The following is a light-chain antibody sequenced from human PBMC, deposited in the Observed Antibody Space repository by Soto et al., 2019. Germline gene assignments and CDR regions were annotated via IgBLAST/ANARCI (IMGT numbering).Light chain of an antibody. CDR1: SSNIGAGYD. CDR3: CLYIGATTYV. V-gene: IGLV1-40*01. Sequence: QSVLTQPPSVSGAPGQRVTISCTGSSSNIGAGYDVHWYQQFPVTAPKLLIYGNSNRPTVVPDRFSGSTSVNSASLTISGLQADDEADYYCCLYIGATTYVFGTGTKVTVL. J-gene: IGLJ1*01. CDR2: GNS.